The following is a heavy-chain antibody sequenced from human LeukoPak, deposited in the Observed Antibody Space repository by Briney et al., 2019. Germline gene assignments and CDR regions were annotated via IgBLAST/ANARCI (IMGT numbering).Heavy chain of an antibody. Sequence: ASVKVSCKASGYTFDDYYIHWVRQAPGQGLEWLGWINPNSGGPHYAQKFQGRVTMTRDTSISTAYMELSRLRSDDTAVYYCARERTSDYMVRGVIFWFDPWGQGTLVTVSS. V-gene: IGHV1-2*02. J-gene: IGHJ5*02. CDR2: INPNSGGP. CDR3: ARERTSDYMVRGVIFWFDP. CDR1: GYTFDDYY. D-gene: IGHD3-10*01.